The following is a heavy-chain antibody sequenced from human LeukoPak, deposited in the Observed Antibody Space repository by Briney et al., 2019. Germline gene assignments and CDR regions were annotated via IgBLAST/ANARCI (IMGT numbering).Heavy chain of an antibody. D-gene: IGHD6-19*01. J-gene: IGHJ4*02. CDR2: IYSGGST. Sequence: GGSLRLSCAASGFTVSSNYMSWVRQAPGKGLEWVSVIYSGGSTYYADSVKGRFTISRDNSKNTLHLQMNSLRAEDTAVYYCARGRSSGLQYYFDYWGQGTLVTVSS. CDR3: ARGRSSGLQYYFDY. CDR1: GFTVSSNY. V-gene: IGHV3-53*01.